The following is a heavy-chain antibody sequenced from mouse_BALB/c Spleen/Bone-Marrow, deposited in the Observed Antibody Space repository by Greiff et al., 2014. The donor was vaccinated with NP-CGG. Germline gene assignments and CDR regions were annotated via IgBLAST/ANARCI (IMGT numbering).Heavy chain of an antibody. CDR2: INPRSGRT. V-gene: IGHV1S81*02. CDR3: ARGLYGAMDY. J-gene: IGHJ4*01. CDR1: GYTFTSYW. Sequence: QVQLQQSGAELVKPGASVKLSCKASGYTFTSYWMHWVIQRPGQGLEWIGEINPRSGRTNYNEKFKSRATLTVDKSSSTAYMQLSSLTSKDSAVYYCARGLYGAMDYWGQGTSVTVSS. D-gene: IGHD1-1*01.